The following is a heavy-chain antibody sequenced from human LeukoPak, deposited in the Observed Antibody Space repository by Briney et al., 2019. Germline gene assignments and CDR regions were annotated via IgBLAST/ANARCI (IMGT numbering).Heavy chain of an antibody. Sequence: ASVTVSFKASGYTFTVYYMHWVRQAPGQGGEWVGWINPNSGGTNYAQKFQGRVTMTRDTSISTASMELSRLRSDDTAVYYCARDFLTGTTGDYYYYGMDVWGQGTTVTVSS. V-gene: IGHV1-2*02. CDR1: GYTFTVYY. J-gene: IGHJ6*02. CDR2: INPNSGGT. D-gene: IGHD1-20*01. CDR3: ARDFLTGTTGDYYYYGMDV.